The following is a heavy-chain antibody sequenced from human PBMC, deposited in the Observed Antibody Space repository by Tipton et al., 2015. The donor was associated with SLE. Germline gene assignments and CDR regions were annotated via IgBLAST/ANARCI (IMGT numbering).Heavy chain of an antibody. V-gene: IGHV4-38-2*02. CDR2: IYHSGST. D-gene: IGHD1-1*01. Sequence: TLSLTCTVSGYSISSGYYWGWIRQPPGKGLEWIGSIYHSGSTYYNPSLKSRVTISVDTSKNQFSLKLSSVTAADTAVYYCARAGRAWNLFDYWGQGTLLTVSS. J-gene: IGHJ4*02. CDR1: GYSISSGYY. CDR3: ARAGRAWNLFDY.